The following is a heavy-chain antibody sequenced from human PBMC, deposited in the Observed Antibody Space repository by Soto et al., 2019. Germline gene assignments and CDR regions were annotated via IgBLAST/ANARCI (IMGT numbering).Heavy chain of an antibody. D-gene: IGHD1-26*01. J-gene: IGHJ4*02. CDR1: GGTFSSYT. V-gene: IGHV1-69*02. Sequence: KVSCKASGGTFSSYTISWVRQAPGQGLEWMGRIIPILGIANYAQKFQGRVTITADKSTSTAYMELSSLRFEDTAVYYCAAPTGGPNFDYWGQGTLVTVSS. CDR2: IIPILGIA. CDR3: AAPTGGPNFDY.